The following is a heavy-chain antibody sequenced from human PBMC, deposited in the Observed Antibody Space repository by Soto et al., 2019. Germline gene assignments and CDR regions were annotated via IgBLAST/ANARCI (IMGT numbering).Heavy chain of an antibody. D-gene: IGHD3-22*01. J-gene: IGHJ4*02. V-gene: IGHV4-30-4*01. CDR3: ARDPTYYYDSSGYTY. CDR1: GGSISSGDYY. Sequence: PSETLSLTCTVSGGSISSGDYYWSWIRQPPGKGLEWIGYIYYSGSTYYNPSLKSRVTISVDTSKNQFSLKLSSVTAADTAVYYCARDPTYYYDSSGYTYWGQGTLVTVS. CDR2: IYYSGST.